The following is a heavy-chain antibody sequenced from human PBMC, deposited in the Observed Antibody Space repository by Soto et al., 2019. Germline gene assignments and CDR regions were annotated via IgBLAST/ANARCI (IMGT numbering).Heavy chain of an antibody. CDR2: IWYDGSNK. CDR1: GFTFSSYG. Sequence: QVQLVESGGGVVQPGRSLRLSCAASGFTFSSYGMHWVRQAPGKGLEWVAVIWYDGSNKYYADSVKGRFTISRDNSKNTLYLQMTSLRAEDTAVYYCASEHPYPSYCSSTSCYGDYFDYWGQGTLVTVSS. D-gene: IGHD2-2*01. V-gene: IGHV3-33*01. J-gene: IGHJ4*02. CDR3: ASEHPYPSYCSSTSCYGDYFDY.